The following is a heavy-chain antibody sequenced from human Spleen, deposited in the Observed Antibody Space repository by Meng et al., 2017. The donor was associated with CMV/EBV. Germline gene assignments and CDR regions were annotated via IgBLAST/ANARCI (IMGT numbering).Heavy chain of an antibody. Sequence: LSLTCAASGFPFSDYYMTWIRQVPGQGLEWISFISSSSITRRYSDSAKGRFTISRDNANNSLYLQMNSLRAEDTAVYYCARDRGFEGWYFDLWGRGTLVTVSS. J-gene: IGHJ2*01. CDR2: ISSSSITR. CDR1: GFPFSDYY. D-gene: IGHD3-10*01. CDR3: ARDRGFEGWYFDL. V-gene: IGHV3-11*01.